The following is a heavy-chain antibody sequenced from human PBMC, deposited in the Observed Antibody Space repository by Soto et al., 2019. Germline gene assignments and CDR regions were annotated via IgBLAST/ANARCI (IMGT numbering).Heavy chain of an antibody. V-gene: IGHV1-2*02. CDR2: INPNSGGT. Sequence: QVQLVQSGAEVKKPGASVKVSCKASGYTFTDYYMHWVRQAPGQGLEWMGWINPNSGGTNYAQKFQGRATITRDTSISTAYMELSRLRSDDAAMYYCALQEDGLDIWGQGTMVTVSS. CDR3: ALQEDGLDI. CDR1: GYTFTDYY. J-gene: IGHJ3*02.